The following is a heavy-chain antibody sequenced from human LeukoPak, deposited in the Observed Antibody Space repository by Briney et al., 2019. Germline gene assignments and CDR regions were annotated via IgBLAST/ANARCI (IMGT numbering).Heavy chain of an antibody. CDR2: INPNSGGT. V-gene: IGHV1-2*02. CDR3: ARVDYDSSGYPLNYFDY. Sequence: ASVKVSCKASGYTFTGYYMHWVRQAPGQGLEWMGWINPNSGGTNYAQKFQGRVTMTRDTSISTAYMELSRLRSDDTAVYYCARVDYDSSGYPLNYFDYWGQGTLVTVSS. D-gene: IGHD3-22*01. J-gene: IGHJ4*02. CDR1: GYTFTGYY.